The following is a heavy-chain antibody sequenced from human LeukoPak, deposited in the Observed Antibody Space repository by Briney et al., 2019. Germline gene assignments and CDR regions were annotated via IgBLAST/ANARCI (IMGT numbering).Heavy chain of an antibody. CDR3: ARSGMGASDY. CDR1: GFTFSNAW. CDR2: ITSSGNTI. D-gene: IGHD1-26*01. Sequence: GGSLRLSCAASGFTFSNAWMSWVRQAPGKGLEWVSHITSSGNTIHYADSVKGRFTISRDNAKNSLYLQMNSLRVEDTAVYYCARSGMGASDYWGQGTLVTVSS. J-gene: IGHJ4*02. V-gene: IGHV3-11*04.